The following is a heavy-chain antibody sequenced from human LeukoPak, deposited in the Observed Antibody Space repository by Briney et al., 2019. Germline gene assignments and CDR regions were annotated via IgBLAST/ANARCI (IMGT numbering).Heavy chain of an antibody. CDR3: ARGAYYYDSSGYYYYYYYGMDV. D-gene: IGHD3-22*01. CDR1: GFSFSAYA. CDR2: ISSSGGST. Sequence: GGSLRLSCAASGFSFSAYAMSWVSQAPGKGLEWVSTISSSGGSTYYADSVKGRFTISRDNSKSTLYLQMNSLRAEDTAVYYCARGAYYYDSSGYYYYYYYGMDVWGQGTTVTVSS. J-gene: IGHJ6*02. V-gene: IGHV3-23*01.